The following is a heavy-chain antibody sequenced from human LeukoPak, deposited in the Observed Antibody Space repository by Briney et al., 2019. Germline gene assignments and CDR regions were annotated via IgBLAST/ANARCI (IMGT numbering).Heavy chain of an antibody. D-gene: IGHD2-2*01. CDR3: ARAPAAYYFES. Sequence: SETLSLTRVVSGYSISSGYYWGWIRQPPGKGLEWIASIYHSGSTYYNPSLKSRVTISVDTSNNQFSLKLSSMTAADTAVYYCARAPAAYYFESWGQGTLVTVSS. CDR2: IYHSGST. V-gene: IGHV4-38-2*01. J-gene: IGHJ4*02. CDR1: GYSISSGYY.